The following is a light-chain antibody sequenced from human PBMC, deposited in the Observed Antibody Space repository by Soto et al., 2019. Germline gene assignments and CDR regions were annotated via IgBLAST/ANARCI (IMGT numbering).Light chain of an antibody. CDR1: QSVLYSSNNKNY. CDR2: WAS. CDR3: QQYYSTPPT. Sequence: DIVMTQSPDSLAVSLGERATINCKSSQSVLYSSNNKNYLAWYQQKPGQPPKLLIYWASTRESGVPDRFSGCGSGTDFTLTIISLQAEDVAVYYCQQYYSTPPTFGQGTKVEIK. V-gene: IGKV4-1*01. J-gene: IGKJ1*01.